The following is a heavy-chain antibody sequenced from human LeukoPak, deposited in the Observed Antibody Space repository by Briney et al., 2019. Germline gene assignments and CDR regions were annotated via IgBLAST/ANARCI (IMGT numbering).Heavy chain of an antibody. Sequence: ASVKVSCKASGYTFTDYYMHWVRQAPGQGLEWMGWINPKSGGTKYAPKFQGRVTMTRDTSISTAYMELSSLRSDDTAVYYCARGAGQQLASQLHYFDYWGQGTLVTVSS. CDR1: GYTFTDYY. V-gene: IGHV1-2*02. J-gene: IGHJ4*02. D-gene: IGHD6-13*01. CDR2: INPKSGGT. CDR3: ARGAGQQLASQLHYFDY.